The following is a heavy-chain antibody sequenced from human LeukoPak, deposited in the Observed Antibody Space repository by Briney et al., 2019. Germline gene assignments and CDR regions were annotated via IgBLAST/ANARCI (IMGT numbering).Heavy chain of an antibody. Sequence: GGSLRLSCAASGFTFSSYAMSWVRQAPGKGLEWVSAISCSGGSTYYADSVKGRFTISRDNSKNTLYLQMNSLRAEDTAVYYCAKDGSWRYYDSSGYPNYFDYWGQGTLVTVSS. CDR3: AKDGSWRYYDSSGYPNYFDY. J-gene: IGHJ4*02. D-gene: IGHD3-22*01. V-gene: IGHV3-23*01. CDR1: GFTFSSYA. CDR2: ISCSGGST.